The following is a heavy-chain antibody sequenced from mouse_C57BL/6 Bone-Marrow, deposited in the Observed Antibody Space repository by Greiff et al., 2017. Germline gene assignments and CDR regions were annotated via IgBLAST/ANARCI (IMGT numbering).Heavy chain of an antibody. J-gene: IGHJ4*01. CDR3: ARDGGYYDSPVYAMDY. CDR2: ISDGGSYT. Sequence: EVKLVESGGGLVKPGGSLKLSCAASGFTFSSYAMSWVRQTPEKRLEWVATISDGGSYTYYPDNVKGRFTISRDNAKNNLYLQMSHLKSEDTAMYYCARDGGYYDSPVYAMDYWGQGTSVTVSS. D-gene: IGHD2-4*01. V-gene: IGHV5-4*01. CDR1: GFTFSSYA.